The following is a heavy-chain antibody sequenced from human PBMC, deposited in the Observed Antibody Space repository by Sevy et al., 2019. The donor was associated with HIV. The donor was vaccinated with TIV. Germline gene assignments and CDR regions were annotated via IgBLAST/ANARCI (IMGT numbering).Heavy chain of an antibody. V-gene: IGHV3-30-3*01. Sequence: GGSLRLSCAASGFTFSSYAMHWVRQAPGKGLEWVAVISYDGSNKYYADSVKGRFTISRDNSKNTRYLQMNSLRAEDTAVYYCARENYYDSSGYYWEGEFGYWGQGTLVTVSS. D-gene: IGHD3-22*01. CDR2: ISYDGSNK. CDR3: ARENYYDSSGYYWEGEFGY. J-gene: IGHJ4*02. CDR1: GFTFSSYA.